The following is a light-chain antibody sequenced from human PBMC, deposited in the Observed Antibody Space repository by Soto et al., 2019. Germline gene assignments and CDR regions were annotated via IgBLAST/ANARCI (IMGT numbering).Light chain of an antibody. CDR3: QQYNSYSQT. CDR1: QSISSW. V-gene: IGKV1-5*01. J-gene: IGKJ1*01. CDR2: DAS. Sequence: DVQMTQSTSTLSASVGDRVTITCLARQSISSWLAWYQQKPGKAPKLLIYDASSLESGVPSRFSGSGSGTEFTLTISSLQADDFATYYSQQYNSYSQTFGQRAKVAI.